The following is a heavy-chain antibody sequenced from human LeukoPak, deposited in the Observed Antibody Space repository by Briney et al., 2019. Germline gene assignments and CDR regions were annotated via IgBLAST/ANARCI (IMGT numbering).Heavy chain of an antibody. CDR1: GGSISSYY. CDR2: IYYSGST. CDR3: ARGSWEYYYMDV. J-gene: IGHJ6*03. Sequence: SETLSLTCTVSGGSISSYYWSWIRQPPGKGLEWIGYIYYSGSTNYNPSLKSRVTISVDTSKNQFSLKLSSVTPADTAVYYCARGSWEYYYMDVWGKGTTVTVSS. V-gene: IGHV4-59*01. D-gene: IGHD1-26*01.